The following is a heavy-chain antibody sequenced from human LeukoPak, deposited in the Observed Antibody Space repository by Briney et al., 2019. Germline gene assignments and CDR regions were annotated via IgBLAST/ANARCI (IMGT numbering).Heavy chain of an antibody. D-gene: IGHD1-26*01. J-gene: IGHJ6*03. Sequence: GGSLRLSCLASGFTFRDYYMTWIRQAPGKGLEWRSFISSRGTTTDYADSVKGRFTISRDNAKNSLYLQMNSLRAEDTAIYYCARDPYNGNYGDSYYYYMDVWGKGTTVTISS. CDR1: GFTFRDYY. CDR2: ISSRGTTT. CDR3: ARDPYNGNYGDSYYYYMDV. V-gene: IGHV3-11*04.